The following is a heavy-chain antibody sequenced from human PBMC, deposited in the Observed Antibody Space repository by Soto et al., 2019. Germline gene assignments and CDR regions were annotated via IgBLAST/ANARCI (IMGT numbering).Heavy chain of an antibody. J-gene: IGHJ6*02. CDR2: INHSGST. D-gene: IGHD2-15*01. CDR3: ASLPGGVVVVAATHYYYGMDV. CDR1: GGSFSGYY. V-gene: IGHV4-34*01. Sequence: PSETLSLTCAVYGGSFSGYYWSWIRQPPGKGLEWIGEINHSGSTNYNPSLKSRVTISVDTSKNQFSLKLSSVTAADTAVYYCASLPGGVVVVAATHYYYGMDVWGQGTTVTVSS.